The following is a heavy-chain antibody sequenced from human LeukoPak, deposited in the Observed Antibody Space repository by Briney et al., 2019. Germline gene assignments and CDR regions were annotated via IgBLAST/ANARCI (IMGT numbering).Heavy chain of an antibody. CDR2: IKQDGSEK. Sequence: GGSLRLSCAASGFSFSSHWMSWVRQAPGKGLEWVANIKQDGSEKNYVDSVKGRFTISRDNAKNSLYLQMKSLRAEDTAVYYCARDDALWFGVDAFDIRGQGTMVTVSS. CDR1: GFSFSSHW. V-gene: IGHV3-7*01. CDR3: ARDDALWFGVDAFDI. D-gene: IGHD3-10*01. J-gene: IGHJ3*02.